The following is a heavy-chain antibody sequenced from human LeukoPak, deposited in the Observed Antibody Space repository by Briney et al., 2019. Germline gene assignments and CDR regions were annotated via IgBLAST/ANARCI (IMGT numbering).Heavy chain of an antibody. CDR3: ARVRESSGWYWARYYYYYMDV. D-gene: IGHD6-19*01. J-gene: IGHJ6*03. CDR1: GFSFSSSW. V-gene: IGHV3-21*01. CDR2: ISSSSSYI. Sequence: GGSLRLSCAASGFSFSSSWMHWVRQVPGKGLEWVSSISSSSSYIYYADSVKGRFTISRDNAKNSLYLQMNSLRAEDTAVYYCARVRESSGWYWARYYYYYMDVWGKGTTVTVSS.